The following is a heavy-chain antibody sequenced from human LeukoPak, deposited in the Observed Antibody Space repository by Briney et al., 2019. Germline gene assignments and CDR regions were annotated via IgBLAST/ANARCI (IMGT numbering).Heavy chain of an antibody. V-gene: IGHV3-53*01. CDR1: GFTVSSNY. CDR3: AKRWELRQDFDY. Sequence: GGSLRLSCAASGFTVSSNYMSWVRQAPGKGLEWVSVIYSGGSTYYADSVKGRFTISRDNSKNTLYLQMNSLRAEDTAVYYCAKRWELRQDFDYWGQGTLVTVSS. J-gene: IGHJ4*02. CDR2: IYSGGST. D-gene: IGHD1-26*01.